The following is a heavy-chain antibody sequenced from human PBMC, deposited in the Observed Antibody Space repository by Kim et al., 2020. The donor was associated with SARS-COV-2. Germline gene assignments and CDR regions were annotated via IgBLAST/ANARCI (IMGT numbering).Heavy chain of an antibody. Sequence: VKGRFTISRDNSKNSLYLQMNSLRTEDTALYYCAKQAVAGTESLDYFDYWGQGTLVTVSS. CDR3: AKQAVAGTESLDYFDY. D-gene: IGHD6-19*01. J-gene: IGHJ4*02. V-gene: IGHV3-43*01.